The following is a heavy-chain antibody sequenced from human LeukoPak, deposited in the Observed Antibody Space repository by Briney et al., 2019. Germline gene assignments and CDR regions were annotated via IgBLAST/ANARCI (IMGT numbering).Heavy chain of an antibody. D-gene: IGHD2-2*01. J-gene: IGHJ5*02. CDR1: GGSISSGGYS. Sequence: SQTLSLTCAVSGGSISSGGYSWGWIRQPPGKGLEWIGYIYHSGSTYYNPSLKSRVTISVDRSKNQFSLKLSSVTAADTAVYYCASVVPAALNWFDPWGQGTLVTVSS. CDR3: ASVVPAALNWFDP. V-gene: IGHV4-30-2*01. CDR2: IYHSGST.